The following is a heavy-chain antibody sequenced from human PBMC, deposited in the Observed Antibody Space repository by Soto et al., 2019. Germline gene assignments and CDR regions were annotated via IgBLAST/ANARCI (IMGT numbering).Heavy chain of an antibody. CDR1: GGSISSSSYY. J-gene: IGHJ2*01. Sequence: SETLSLTCTVSGGSISSSSYYWGWIRQPPGKGLEWIGSIYYSGSTYYNPSLKSRVTISVDTSKNQFSLKLSSVTAADTAVYYCAIPQIIAAAGRVGGIYWYFDLWGRGTLVTVSS. V-gene: IGHV4-39*01. CDR2: IYYSGST. CDR3: AIPQIIAAAGRVGGIYWYFDL. D-gene: IGHD6-13*01.